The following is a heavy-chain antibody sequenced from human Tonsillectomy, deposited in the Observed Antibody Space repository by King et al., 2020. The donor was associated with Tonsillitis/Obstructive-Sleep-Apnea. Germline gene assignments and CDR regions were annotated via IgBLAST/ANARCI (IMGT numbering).Heavy chain of an antibody. CDR2: ISYDGSKK. V-gene: IGHV3-30*04. J-gene: IGHJ6*02. CDR1: GFTFSTYV. Sequence: VQLVESGGGVVQPGRSLRLSCAASGFTFSTYVIHWVRQAPGKGLEWVTLISYDGSKKYYADSVKGRFTISRDNSRDNSKNTLYLQMNSLRAEDTAVYYCSSGRCGMDVWGQGTTVTVSS. CDR3: SSGRCGMDV. D-gene: IGHD3-10*01.